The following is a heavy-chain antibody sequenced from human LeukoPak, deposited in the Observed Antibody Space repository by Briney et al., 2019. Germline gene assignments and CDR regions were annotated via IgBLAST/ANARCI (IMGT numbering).Heavy chain of an antibody. V-gene: IGHV4-59*01. CDR2: IYYSGTT. J-gene: IGHJ6*03. D-gene: IGHD1-26*01. CDR1: GGSMSSYY. CDR3: ARVGVYSGGYYYYYYMDV. Sequence: SETLSLTCTVSGGSMSSYYWSWIRQPPGKGLEWIGYIYYSGTTNYNPSLKSRVTISVDTSKKQFSLNLSSVTAADTAVYYCARVGVYSGGYYYYYYMDVWDKGTTVTVSS.